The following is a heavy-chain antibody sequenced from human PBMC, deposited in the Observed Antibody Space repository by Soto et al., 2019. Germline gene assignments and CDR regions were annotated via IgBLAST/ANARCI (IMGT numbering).Heavy chain of an antibody. V-gene: IGHV3-74*01. CDR3: AREGEQLAAFDI. Sequence: EVQLVESGGGLVQPGGSLRLSCAASGFTFSSYWMHWVRQAPGKGLVWVSRINSDGSSTSYADSVKGRFTISRDNAKNTLYRQMNSLRAEDTAVYYCAREGEQLAAFDIWGQGTMVTVSS. CDR2: INSDGSST. CDR1: GFTFSSYW. J-gene: IGHJ3*02. D-gene: IGHD6-13*01.